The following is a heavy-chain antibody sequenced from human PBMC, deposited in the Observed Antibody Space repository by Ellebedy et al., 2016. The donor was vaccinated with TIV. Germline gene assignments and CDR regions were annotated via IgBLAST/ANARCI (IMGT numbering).Heavy chain of an antibody. CDR2: IYYSGST. CDR1: GGSISSSPYY. Sequence: SETLSLTCTVSGGSISSSPYYWGWIRQPPEKGLEWIASIYYSGSTYYNPSLKSRLTISVDTSKNQFSLKLTSVTAADTAIYYCARRPDDLSGSVNWYDPWGQGTLVTVSS. D-gene: IGHD6-25*01. CDR3: ARRPDDLSGSVNWYDP. J-gene: IGHJ5*02. V-gene: IGHV4-39*01.